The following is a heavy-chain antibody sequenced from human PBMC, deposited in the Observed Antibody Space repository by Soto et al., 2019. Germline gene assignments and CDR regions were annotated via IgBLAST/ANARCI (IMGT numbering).Heavy chain of an antibody. Sequence: PGGSLRLSCAASGFTFSSYSMNWVRQAPGKGLEWVSSISSSSSYIYYGDSVKGRFTISRDNAKNSLYLQMNSLRAEDTATYYGARGHCNGSSGFYLWGQGTLVTVSS. CDR3: ARGHCNGSSGFYL. J-gene: IGHJ4*02. CDR1: GFTFSSYS. CDR2: ISSSSSYI. D-gene: IGHD3-22*01. V-gene: IGHV3-21*01.